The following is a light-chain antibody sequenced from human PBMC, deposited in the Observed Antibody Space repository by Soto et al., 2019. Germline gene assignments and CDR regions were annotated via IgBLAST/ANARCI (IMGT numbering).Light chain of an antibody. V-gene: IGKV3-15*01. CDR2: DAS. Sequence: EIVMTQSPATLSVSPGERATLSCRASQSVNSNLAWYQQKPGQAPRLLIYDASTRATGIPARFSGSGSGTEFTLTITSLQSEDFAVYSCQQYNKWPLTFGQGTKVEIK. CDR3: QQYNKWPLT. J-gene: IGKJ1*01. CDR1: QSVNSN.